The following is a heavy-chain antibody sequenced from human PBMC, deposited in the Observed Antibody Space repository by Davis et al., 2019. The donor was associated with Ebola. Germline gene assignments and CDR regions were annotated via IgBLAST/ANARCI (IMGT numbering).Heavy chain of an antibody. D-gene: IGHD6-19*01. J-gene: IGHJ6*02. CDR1: GFTFSSYA. V-gene: IGHV3-30*04. Sequence: GGSLRLSCAASGFTFSSYAMHWVRQAPGKGLEWVAVISYDGSNKYYADSVKGRFTISRDNSKNTLYLQMNSLRAEDTAVYYCAKDFVSGWFTPIYYYYYGMDVWGQGTTVTVSS. CDR3: AKDFVSGWFTPIYYYYYGMDV. CDR2: ISYDGSNK.